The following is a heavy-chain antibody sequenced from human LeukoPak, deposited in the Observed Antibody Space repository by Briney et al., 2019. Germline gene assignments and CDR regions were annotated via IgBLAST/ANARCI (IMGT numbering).Heavy chain of an antibody. CDR2: IDPSGGST. Sequence: GASVKVSCKASGYTFTSYYMHWVRQAPGQGLEWMGIIDPSGGSTSYAQKSQGRVTMTRDTSTSTVYMELSSLRSEDTAVYYCARGRSLLGVPAANIPFDYWGQGTLVTVSS. D-gene: IGHD2-2*01. V-gene: IGHV1-46*01. J-gene: IGHJ4*02. CDR1: GYTFTSYY. CDR3: ARGRSLLGVPAANIPFDY.